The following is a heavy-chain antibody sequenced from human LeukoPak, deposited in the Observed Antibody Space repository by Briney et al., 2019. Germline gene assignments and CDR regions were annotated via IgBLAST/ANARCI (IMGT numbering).Heavy chain of an antibody. Sequence: PGGSLRLSCAASGFTFSSYAMSWVRQAPGKGPEWVSAISGSGGSTYYADSVKGRFTISRDNSKNTLYLQMNSLRAEDTAVYYCASSPVYFDAFDIWGQGTMVTVSS. J-gene: IGHJ3*02. CDR1: GFTFSSYA. CDR2: ISGSGGST. D-gene: IGHD2-8*01. CDR3: ASSPVYFDAFDI. V-gene: IGHV3-23*01.